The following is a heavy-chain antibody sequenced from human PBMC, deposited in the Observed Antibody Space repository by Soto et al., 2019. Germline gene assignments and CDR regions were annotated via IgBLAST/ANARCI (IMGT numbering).Heavy chain of an antibody. CDR3: AKGDLLWDPFDL. J-gene: IGHJ4*02. V-gene: IGHV3-23*01. CDR2: ISASGYSA. D-gene: IGHD3-16*01. CDR1: GLPFGNYA. Sequence: PGGSRRLSCAASGLPFGNYAMTWVRQAPGRGLEWVAIISASGYSAYYGGAVKGRFTTSRDNSRSTLYLQMNGLRAEETAVYYCAKGDLLWDPFDLWGQGTLVTVSS.